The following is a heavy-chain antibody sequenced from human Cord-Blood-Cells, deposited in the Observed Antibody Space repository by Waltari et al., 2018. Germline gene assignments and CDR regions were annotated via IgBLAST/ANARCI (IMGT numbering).Heavy chain of an antibody. J-gene: IGHJ4*02. CDR2: IYSGGST. V-gene: IGHV3-53*01. CDR1: GFTVSSDY. CDR3: ARLDSSSWSHFDY. Sequence: EVQLVESGGGLIPPGGSLRLSCAASGFTVSSDYVIGVRQAPGKGLEWVSVIYSGGSTYYADSVKGRFTISRDNSKNTLYLQMNSLRAEDTAVYYCARLDSSSWSHFDYWGQGTLVTVSS. D-gene: IGHD6-13*01.